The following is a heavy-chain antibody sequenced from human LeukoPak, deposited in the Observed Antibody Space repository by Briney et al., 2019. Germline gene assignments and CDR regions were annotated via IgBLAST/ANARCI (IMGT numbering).Heavy chain of an antibody. D-gene: IGHD2-2*01. CDR2: ISGSGGST. Sequence: GSLSLSCAASGFTFSSYAMSWVRPAPGKGLGWVSAISGSGGSTYYADSVKGRFTISRDNSKNTLYLQMNSLRAEDTAVYYCATRGHCSSTSCYADYYGMDVWGKGTTVTVSS. CDR3: ATRGHCSSTSCYADYYGMDV. J-gene: IGHJ6*04. V-gene: IGHV3-23*01. CDR1: GFTFSSYA.